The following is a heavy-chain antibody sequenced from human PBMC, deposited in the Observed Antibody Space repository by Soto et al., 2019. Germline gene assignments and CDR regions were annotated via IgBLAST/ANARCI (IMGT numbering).Heavy chain of an antibody. CDR1: GFTFRSFV. CDR2: TSYDGTNK. V-gene: IGHV3-30*19. J-gene: IGHJ4*02. CDR3: ARWGTTGGLDV. Sequence: QVQLVESGGGVVQPGTSLRLSCVGSGFTFRSFVIHWFRQAPGRGLEWVALTSYDGTNKYFGDSVKGRFTISRDNSRNTVDLQMDSLRLEDTALYYCARWGTTGGLDVWGQGTLVSVSS. D-gene: IGHD3-16*01.